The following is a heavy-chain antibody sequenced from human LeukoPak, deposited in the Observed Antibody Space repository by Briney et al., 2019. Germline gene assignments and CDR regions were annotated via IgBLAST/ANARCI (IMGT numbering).Heavy chain of an antibody. CDR3: ARGDGDPTFLRFLFDY. CDR1: GFTFDDYG. Sequence: RAGGSLRLSCAASGFTFDDYGMSWVRQAPGKGLEWVSGINWNGGSTGYADSVKGRFTISRDNAKNSLYLQMNSLRAEDTALYYCARGDGDPTFLRFLFDYWGQGTLVTVSS. D-gene: IGHD4-17*01. J-gene: IGHJ4*02. CDR2: INWNGGST. V-gene: IGHV3-20*04.